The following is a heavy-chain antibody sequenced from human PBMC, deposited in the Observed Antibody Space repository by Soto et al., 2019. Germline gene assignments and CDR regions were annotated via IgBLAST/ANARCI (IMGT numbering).Heavy chain of an antibody. CDR2: ISSSGSTI. J-gene: IGHJ4*02. Sequence: PGGSLRLSCAASGFTFSSYEMNWVRQAPGKGLEWVSYISSSGSTIYYADSVKGRFTISRDNAKNSLYLQMNSLRAEDTAVYYCARGWGYCSSTSCRYFDYWGQGTLVTVSS. V-gene: IGHV3-48*03. CDR3: ARGWGYCSSTSCRYFDY. CDR1: GFTFSSYE. D-gene: IGHD2-2*01.